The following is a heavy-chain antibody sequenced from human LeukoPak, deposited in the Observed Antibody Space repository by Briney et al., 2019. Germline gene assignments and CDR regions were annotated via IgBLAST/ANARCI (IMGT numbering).Heavy chain of an antibody. V-gene: IGHV4-39*01. CDR2: IYYSGST. CDR3: ARRVIAVAGTTGSRTPVDY. Sequence: SETLSLTCTASGGYISSSSYYWGWIRQPPGKGLEWIGSIYYSGSTYYNPSLKSRVTISVDTSKNQFSLKLSSVTAADTAVYYCARRVIAVAGTTGSRTPVDYWGQGTLVTVSS. D-gene: IGHD6-19*01. J-gene: IGHJ4*02. CDR1: GGYISSSSYY.